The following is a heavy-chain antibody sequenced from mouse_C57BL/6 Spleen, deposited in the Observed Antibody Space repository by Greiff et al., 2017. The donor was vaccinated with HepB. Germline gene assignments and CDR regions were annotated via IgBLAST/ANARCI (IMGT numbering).Heavy chain of an antibody. CDR1: GFTFSDYG. Sequence: EVMLVESGGGLVKPGGSLKLSCAASGFTFSDYGMHWVRQAPEKGLEWVAYISSGSSTIYYADTVKGRFTISRDNAKNTLFLQMTSLSSEDTAMYYCATTMVTPYYFDYWGQGTTLTVSS. D-gene: IGHD2-13*01. J-gene: IGHJ2*01. CDR2: ISSGSSTI. CDR3: ATTMVTPYYFDY. V-gene: IGHV5-17*01.